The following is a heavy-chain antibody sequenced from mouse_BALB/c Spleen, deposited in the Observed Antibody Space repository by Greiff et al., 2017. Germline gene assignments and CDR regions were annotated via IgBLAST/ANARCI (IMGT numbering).Heavy chain of an antibody. V-gene: IGHV5-17*02. CDR2: ISSGSSTI. Sequence: EVKLMESGGGLVQPGGSRELSCAASGFTFSSFGMHWVRQAPEKGLEWVAYISSGSSTIYYADTVKGRFTISRDNPKNTLFLQMTSLRSEDTAMYYCAREGYYPFDYWGQGTTLTVSS. CDR3: AREGYYPFDY. CDR1: GFTFSSFG. D-gene: IGHD1-1*01. J-gene: IGHJ2*01.